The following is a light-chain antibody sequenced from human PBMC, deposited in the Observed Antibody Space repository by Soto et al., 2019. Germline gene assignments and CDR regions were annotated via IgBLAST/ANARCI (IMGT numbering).Light chain of an antibody. J-gene: IGKJ4*01. V-gene: IGKV1-6*01. CDR1: QGIRND. CDR3: LQEDNYPPT. Sequence: AIQMTQSPSSLSASVGDRVTITCRASQGIRNDLGCYQQKPGKAPKLLIYAASTLHSGVPSRFSGSGSGTEFTLANSNLQPEDVANYDCLQEDNYPPTFGGGTKVQIK. CDR2: AAS.